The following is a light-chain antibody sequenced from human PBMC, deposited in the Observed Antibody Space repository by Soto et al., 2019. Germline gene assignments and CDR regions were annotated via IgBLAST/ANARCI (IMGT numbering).Light chain of an antibody. CDR2: GAS. J-gene: IGKJ3*01. CDR1: QSINNRY. Sequence: EIVLTQSPGTLSLSPGERATLSCRASQSINNRYLAWYQQKPGQAPRLLIYGASSRATGIPDRFSGSGSGPDFPLTISRLEPEDFAVYYCQQFGSSPGFTFGPGTKVDMK. CDR3: QQFGSSPGFT. V-gene: IGKV3-20*01.